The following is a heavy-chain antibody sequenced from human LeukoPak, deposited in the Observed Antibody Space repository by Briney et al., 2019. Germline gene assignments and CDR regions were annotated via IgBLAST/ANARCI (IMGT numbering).Heavy chain of an antibody. J-gene: IGHJ4*02. V-gene: IGHV3-30*18. CDR2: ISYDGSNK. D-gene: IGHD2-8*01. Sequence: GRSLRLSCAASGFTFSSYGMHWVRQAPGKGLEWVAVISYDGSNKYYADSVKGRFTISRDNSKNTLYLQMNSLRAEDTAVYYCAKDSPVSCWGQGTLVTVSS. CDR1: GFTFSSYG. CDR3: AKDSPVSC.